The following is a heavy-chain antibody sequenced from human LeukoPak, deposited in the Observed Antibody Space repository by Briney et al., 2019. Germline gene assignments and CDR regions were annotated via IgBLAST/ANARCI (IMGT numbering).Heavy chain of an antibody. CDR2: MDHSGST. Sequence: SETLSVTCAVYGGAFSGNYWSWIRQPPGKGLEWIGEMDHSGSTNYKPSLKSRFTISVDTSKNHFSLKLSSVTAPDTAVYYCARGQGDAWSGYVLNAWGERSTGAVCS. D-gene: IGHD3-3*01. CDR1: GGAFSGNY. J-gene: IGHJ6*04. CDR3: ARGQGDAWSGYVLNA. V-gene: IGHV4-34*01.